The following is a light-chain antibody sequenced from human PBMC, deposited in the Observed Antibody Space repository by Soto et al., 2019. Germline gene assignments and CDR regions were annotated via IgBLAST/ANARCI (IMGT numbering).Light chain of an antibody. CDR2: DAS. V-gene: IGKV1-9*01. CDR1: QTVSSY. Sequence: DIQLTQSPSFLSASVGDRVTITCRASQTVSSYLVWYQQKPGKAPKVLFTDASTLQSGVPSRFSGSGFGTEFTLTIRGLQPEDVATYYCQQLNNFVTFGPGTKVNI. J-gene: IGKJ3*01. CDR3: QQLNNFVT.